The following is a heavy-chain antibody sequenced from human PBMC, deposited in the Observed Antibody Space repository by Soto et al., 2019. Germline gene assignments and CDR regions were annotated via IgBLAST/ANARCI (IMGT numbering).Heavy chain of an antibody. CDR1: GYSFTSYW. D-gene: IGHD3-9*01. V-gene: IGHV5-10-1*01. J-gene: IGHJ4*02. CDR2: IDPSDSYT. Sequence: PGESLKISCKGSGYSFTSYWISWVRQMPGKGLEWMGRIDPSDSYTNYSPSFQGHVTISADKSISTAYLQWSSLKASDTAMYYCARRGYDILTGYYLFDYWGQGTLVTVSS. CDR3: ARRGYDILTGYYLFDY.